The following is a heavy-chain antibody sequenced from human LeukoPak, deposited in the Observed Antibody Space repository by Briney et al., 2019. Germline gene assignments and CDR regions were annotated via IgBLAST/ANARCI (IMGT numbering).Heavy chain of an antibody. CDR3: ARGIAVAANEDY. Sequence: ASVKVSCKASGYTFTGYYMHWVRQAPGQGPEWMGRINPNSGGTNYAQKFQGRVTMTRDTSISTAYMELSRLRSDDTAVYYCARGIAVAANEDYWGQGTLVTVSS. CDR2: INPNSGGT. D-gene: IGHD6-19*01. J-gene: IGHJ4*02. V-gene: IGHV1-2*06. CDR1: GYTFTGYY.